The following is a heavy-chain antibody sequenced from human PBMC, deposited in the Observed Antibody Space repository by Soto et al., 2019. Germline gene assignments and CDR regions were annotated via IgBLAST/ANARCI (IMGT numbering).Heavy chain of an antibody. V-gene: IGHV1-46*01. D-gene: IGHD3-10*01. CDR1: EYTFTDYY. J-gene: IGHJ4*02. CDR3: ASYGSGSFTSFDY. CDR2: INPSGGST. Sequence: ASVKVSCKSSEYTFTDYYIHWVRQALGQGLEWMGLINPSGGSTSYPQKFQGRVTLTRDTSTSTVYMELGSLRSEDTAVYYCASYGSGSFTSFDYWGQGTLVTVSS.